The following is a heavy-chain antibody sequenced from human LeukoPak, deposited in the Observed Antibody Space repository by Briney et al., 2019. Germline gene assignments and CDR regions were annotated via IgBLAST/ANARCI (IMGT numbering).Heavy chain of an antibody. CDR3: ARNAPFDY. Sequence: PGGSLRLSCAASGFTFSAYWMSWVRQAPGKGLEWVANIKQDGSEKYYVDFVKGRFTISSDNAKNSLFLQMNSLRAADTAVYYCARNAPFDYWGQGTLVTVSS. J-gene: IGHJ4*02. CDR2: IKQDGSEK. V-gene: IGHV3-7*01. CDR1: GFTFSAYW.